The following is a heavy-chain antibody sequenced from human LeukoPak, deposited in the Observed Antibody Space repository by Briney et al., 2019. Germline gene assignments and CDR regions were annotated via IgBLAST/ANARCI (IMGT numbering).Heavy chain of an antibody. Sequence: SVKVSCKASGYTFIDYHIHWVRQAPGQGLEWMGWINPKNGGTRLAQRLQGRVTMTRDTSTGTVYMELSSLRSDDTAVYYCATKRTPLYCGGDCYSGLGWFDPWGQGTLITVSS. V-gene: IGHV1-2*02. D-gene: IGHD2-21*02. J-gene: IGHJ5*02. CDR2: INPKNGGT. CDR1: GYTFIDYH. CDR3: ATKRTPLYCGGDCYSGLGWFDP.